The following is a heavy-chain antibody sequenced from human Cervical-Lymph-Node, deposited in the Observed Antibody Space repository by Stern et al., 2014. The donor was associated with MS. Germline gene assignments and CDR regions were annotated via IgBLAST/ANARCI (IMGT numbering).Heavy chain of an antibody. CDR2: IRSKANGYTT. V-gene: IGHV3-73*01. J-gene: IGHJ3*02. Sequence: VQLVQSGGGLVQPGGSLKLSCAASGFIFSGTAMHWVRKASGKGLEWVGRIRSKANGYTTAYAASVKGRFTVSRDDSKKTAFLQMNSLKTEDTAVYYCTRLMSYDAFDIWGQGTVVTVSS. CDR3: TRLMSYDAFDI. CDR1: GFIFSGTA. D-gene: IGHD2-8*01.